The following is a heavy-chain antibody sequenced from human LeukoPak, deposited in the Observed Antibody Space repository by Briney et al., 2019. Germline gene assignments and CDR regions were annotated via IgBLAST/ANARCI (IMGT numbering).Heavy chain of an antibody. J-gene: IGHJ4*02. V-gene: IGHV4-30-4*01. D-gene: IGHD5-18*01. CDR1: GASISSGDYY. CDR2: IYYSGST. Sequence: SETLSLTCTVSGASISSGDYYWSWLRQPPGKGLEWIGYIYYSGSTYYSPSLKSRVTITVDTSKNQFSLKLNSVTVADTAVYYCAREDQYNYGFGAFDYWGQGTLVTVSS. CDR3: AREDQYNYGFGAFDY.